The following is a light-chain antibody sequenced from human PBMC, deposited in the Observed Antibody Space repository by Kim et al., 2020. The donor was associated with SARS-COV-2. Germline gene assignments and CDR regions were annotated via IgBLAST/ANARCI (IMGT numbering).Light chain of an antibody. CDR2: DSS. CDR1: QDISHH. V-gene: IGKV1-33*01. J-gene: IGKJ5*01. Sequence: GDRITITCQASQDISHHLNWYQQRPGKAPKLLIYDSSSLESGVPSRFSGSGSGTDFTFTISSLLPEDVATYYCQRYDSLPRTFGPGTRLEIK. CDR3: QRYDSLPRT.